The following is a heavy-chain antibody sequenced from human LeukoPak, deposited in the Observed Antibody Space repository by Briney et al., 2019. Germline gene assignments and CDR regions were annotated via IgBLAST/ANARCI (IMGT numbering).Heavy chain of an antibody. Sequence: SVKVSCKASGGTFSSYAISGVRQAPGQGLEWMGGIIPIFGTANYAQKFQGRVTITTDESTSTAYIELSSLRSEDTAVYYCARRRYSGYEGDFDYWGQGTLVTVSS. J-gene: IGHJ4*02. D-gene: IGHD5-12*01. CDR1: GGTFSSYA. CDR2: IIPIFGTA. V-gene: IGHV1-69*05. CDR3: ARRRYSGYEGDFDY.